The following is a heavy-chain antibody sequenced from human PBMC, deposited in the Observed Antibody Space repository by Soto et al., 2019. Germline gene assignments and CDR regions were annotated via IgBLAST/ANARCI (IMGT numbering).Heavy chain of an antibody. CDR3: ARAGYGSGCFHYYYYVMDA. CDR2: IYHSGTT. D-gene: IGHD3-10*01. CDR1: GDSISSAYY. J-gene: IGHJ6*02. V-gene: IGHV4-38-2*02. Sequence: SEKLSLTCSVSGDSISSAYYWAWIRQPPGKGLEWIGSIYHSGTTYYNPSLKSRVTISVDTSMNQFSLKLSSVTAADTAVYYGARAGYGSGCFHYYYYVMDARGQGSTVTVS.